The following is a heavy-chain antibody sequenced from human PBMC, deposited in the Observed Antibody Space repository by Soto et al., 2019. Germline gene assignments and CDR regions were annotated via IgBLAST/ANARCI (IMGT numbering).Heavy chain of an antibody. Sequence: PGESLKISCKGSGYIFSNYWIGWVRRMPGKGLEWMGIIYPGDSGTKYSPSFQGQVTISADKSISTAYLQWSGLKASDTAMYYCARRMKQRTGSFDYWAQGTLVTVSS. D-gene: IGHD1-1*01. J-gene: IGHJ4*02. V-gene: IGHV5-51*01. CDR2: IYPGDSGT. CDR1: GYIFSNYW. CDR3: ARRMKQRTGSFDY.